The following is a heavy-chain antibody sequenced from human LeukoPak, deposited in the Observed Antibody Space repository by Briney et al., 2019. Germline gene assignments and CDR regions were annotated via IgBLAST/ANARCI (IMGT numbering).Heavy chain of an antibody. D-gene: IGHD4-17*01. CDR3: ARDRSSYGDYVAFDI. CDR1: GFTFSSYW. CDR2: ISSDGSST. Sequence: GGSLRLSCAASGFTFSSYWMHWVRQAPGKGLVWVSRISSDGSSTSYADSVKGRFTISRDNAKNTLYLQMNSLRAEDTAVYYCARDRSSYGDYVAFDIWGQGTMVTVSS. J-gene: IGHJ3*02. V-gene: IGHV3-74*01.